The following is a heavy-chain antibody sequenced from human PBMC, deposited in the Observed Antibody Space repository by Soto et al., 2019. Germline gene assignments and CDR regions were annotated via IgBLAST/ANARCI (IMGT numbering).Heavy chain of an antibody. CDR2: IIPLFGTP. J-gene: IGHJ4*02. V-gene: IGHV1-69*01. CDR3: ARDRDDDVSGNYYNLIDF. CDR1: GGIFSTYA. Sequence: QVQLVQSGAEVKKPGSSVKVSCKASGGIFSTYAISWLRQAPGQGLEWMGGIIPLFGTPNYAQRFQGRVTITADESTSTTYMELSRLRSEDTAVYFCARDRDDDVSGNYYNLIDFWGQGTLVTVSS. D-gene: IGHD3-10*01.